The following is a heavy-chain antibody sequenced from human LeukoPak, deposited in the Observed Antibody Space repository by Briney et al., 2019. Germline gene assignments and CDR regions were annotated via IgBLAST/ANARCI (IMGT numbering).Heavy chain of an antibody. CDR3: ARDERGDYEFDY. CDR1: GGSVSTYY. Sequence: KTSETLSLTCTVSGGSVSTYYWNWIRQPPGKELEWIGYVYYSGNTNIKPSLKSRVTISIDTSKNQFSLKLTSVTAADTAVYYCARDERGDYEFDYWGRGTLVTVSS. D-gene: IGHD4-17*01. V-gene: IGHV4-59*02. CDR2: VYYSGNT. J-gene: IGHJ4*02.